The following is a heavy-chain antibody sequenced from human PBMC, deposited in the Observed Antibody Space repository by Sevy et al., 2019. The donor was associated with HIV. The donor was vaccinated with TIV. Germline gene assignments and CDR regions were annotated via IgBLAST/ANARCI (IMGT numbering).Heavy chain of an antibody. CDR3: ARCPGHYSIDY. J-gene: IGHJ4*02. CDR2: IGPAAGVT. D-gene: IGHD2-21*01. CDR1: GFTFNTYS. Sequence: GGSLRLSCAASGFTFNTYSLIWVRQTPGKGLEWLSFIGPAAGVTYYADSVKGRFTISRDNAKNSLNLQMNSLRDEDTAVYYCARCPGHYSIDYWGQGTLVTVSS. V-gene: IGHV3-48*02.